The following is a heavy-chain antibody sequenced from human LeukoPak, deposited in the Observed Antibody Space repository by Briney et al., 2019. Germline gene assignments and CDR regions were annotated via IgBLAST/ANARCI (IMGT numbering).Heavy chain of an antibody. CDR3: ASRGSQIAAEPLDY. D-gene: IGHD6-13*01. CDR2: FDSENNKM. Sequence: ASVKVSCKISEYSLSDLSIHWVREAPGEGLEWMGGFDSENNKMVYSQKFQGRVTITADESTSTAYMELSSLRSEDTAVYYCASRGSQIAAEPLDYWGQGTLVTVSS. CDR1: EYSLSDLS. V-gene: IGHV1-24*01. J-gene: IGHJ4*02.